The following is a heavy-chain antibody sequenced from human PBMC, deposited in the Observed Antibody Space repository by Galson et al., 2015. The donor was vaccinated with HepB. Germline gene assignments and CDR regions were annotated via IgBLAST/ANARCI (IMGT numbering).Heavy chain of an antibody. J-gene: IGHJ6*02. CDR2: ITISGGST. V-gene: IGHV3-23*01. D-gene: IGHD6-13*01. CDR1: GFAFSSYA. Sequence: SLRLSCAASGFAFSSYAMSWVRQAPGKGLEWVSAITISGGSTHYADSVKGRFTISRDNSKNTLYLQMNSLRVEDTAMYYCAKESAAGIFTEYGMDVWGQGTTVTVSS. CDR3: AKESAAGIFTEYGMDV.